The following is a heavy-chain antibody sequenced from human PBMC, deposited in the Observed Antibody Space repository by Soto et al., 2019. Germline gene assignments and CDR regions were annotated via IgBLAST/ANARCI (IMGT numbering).Heavy chain of an antibody. Sequence: QLQLQESGSGLVKPSQTLSLTCAVSGGSISSGDSSWNWIRQPPGKGLEWIGFIYHTGYTYYNPSLKSRVTISVDRSINQFSLTLRSVTAADTAVYYCARAAYYYGSESLDDAFDIWGQGTMVTVSS. CDR2: IYHTGYT. CDR1: GGSISSGDSS. CDR3: ARAAYYYGSESLDDAFDI. J-gene: IGHJ3*02. D-gene: IGHD3-10*01. V-gene: IGHV4-30-2*01.